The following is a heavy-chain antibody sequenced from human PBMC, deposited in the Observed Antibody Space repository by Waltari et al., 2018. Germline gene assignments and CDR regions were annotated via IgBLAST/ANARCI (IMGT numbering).Heavy chain of an antibody. J-gene: IGHJ3*02. D-gene: IGHD2-15*01. CDR2: INPKNGGT. CDR3: ARETNYHCSGGRCYDAFDI. CDR1: GYTFTDYF. Sequence: QVQLVQSGAEVKKPGASVKVSCKASGYTFTDYFMHWVRQAPGQGLEWMGWINPKNGGTNYAQNFQGRVTMTRHTSINTAYMELRSLRSDDTAVYYCARETNYHCSGGRCYDAFDIWGQGTMVTVSS. V-gene: IGHV1-2*02.